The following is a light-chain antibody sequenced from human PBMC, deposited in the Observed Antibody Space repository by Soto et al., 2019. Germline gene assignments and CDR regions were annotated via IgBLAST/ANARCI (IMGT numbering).Light chain of an antibody. Sequence: DIQMTQSPSTLSASVGDRVTITCRASQSISSWLAWYQQKPGTAPKLLIYKASTLQSGVPSRFSGSGSGTEFTLTISSLQPGDFATYYCQQYSDNWTFGQGTKVDIK. V-gene: IGKV1-5*03. CDR1: QSISSW. J-gene: IGKJ1*01. CDR3: QQYSDNWT. CDR2: KAS.